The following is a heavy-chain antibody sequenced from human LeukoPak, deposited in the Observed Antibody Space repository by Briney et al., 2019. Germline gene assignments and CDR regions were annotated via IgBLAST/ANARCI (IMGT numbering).Heavy chain of an antibody. Sequence: ASVKVSCKASGYTFTSYVISWVRQAPGQGLEWMGWISAHNGNTNYAQKLQGRVTMTTDTSTSTAYMELRSLRSDDTAVYYCARVYYDILTGYYQSDLDCWGQGTLVSVSS. D-gene: IGHD3-9*01. CDR2: ISAHNGNT. V-gene: IGHV1-18*01. CDR1: GYTFTSYV. CDR3: ARVYYDILTGYYQSDLDC. J-gene: IGHJ4*02.